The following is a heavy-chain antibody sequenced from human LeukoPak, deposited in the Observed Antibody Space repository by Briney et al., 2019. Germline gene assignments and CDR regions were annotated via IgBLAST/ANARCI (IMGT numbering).Heavy chain of an antibody. Sequence: SEALSLTCTVSGGSISSHYWSWIRQPPGKGLVWIGYIYYSGSTNYNPSLKSRVTISVDTSKNQFSLKLSSVTAADTAVYYCARESGTYYYGSGSYLNNNKQFDYWGQGTLVTVSS. CDR3: ARESGTYYYGSGSYLNNNKQFDY. J-gene: IGHJ4*02. CDR1: GGSISSHY. D-gene: IGHD3-10*01. CDR2: IYYSGST. V-gene: IGHV4-59*11.